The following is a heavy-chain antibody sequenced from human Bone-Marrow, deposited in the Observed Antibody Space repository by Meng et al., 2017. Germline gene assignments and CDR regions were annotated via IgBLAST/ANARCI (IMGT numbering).Heavy chain of an antibody. J-gene: IGHJ4*02. Sequence: GASLKISCTASVFTFNTYWMSWVRQAPGKGLEWVANLKHDGSEKVYVGSAKGRFTISRDNAKNSRYLQMNSLRAEDTAIYYCASLSPSYWYFPYWGQGTLVTVSS. V-gene: IGHV3-7*01. D-gene: IGHD1-26*01. CDR1: VFTFNTYW. CDR3: ASLSPSYWYFPY. CDR2: LKHDGSEK.